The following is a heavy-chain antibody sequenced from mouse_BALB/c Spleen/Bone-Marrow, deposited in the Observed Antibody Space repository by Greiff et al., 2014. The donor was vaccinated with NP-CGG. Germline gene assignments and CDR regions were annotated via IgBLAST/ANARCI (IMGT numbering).Heavy chain of an antibody. Sequence: EVQLQQSGPELVKPGASVKISCKASGYSFTGYFMNWVMQSHGKSPEWIGRINPYNGDTFYNQKFKGKATLTVDKSSSTAHMELRSLASEDSAVYYCASSFITTAYYFDYWGQGTTLSVSS. CDR3: ASSFITTAYYFDY. J-gene: IGHJ2*01. CDR2: INPYNGDT. CDR1: GYSFTGYF. D-gene: IGHD1-2*01. V-gene: IGHV1-20*02.